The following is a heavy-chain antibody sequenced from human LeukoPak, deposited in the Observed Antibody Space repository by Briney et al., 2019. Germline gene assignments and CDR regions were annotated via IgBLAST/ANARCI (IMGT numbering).Heavy chain of an antibody. Sequence: GGSLRLSCAPSGFTFSSYGMHWVRQAPGKGLEWVAVIWYDGSNKYYADSVKGRFTISRDNSKNTLYLQMNSLRAEDTAVYYCAKDVAGRGAFDIWGQGTMVTVSS. V-gene: IGHV3-33*06. CDR3: AKDVAGRGAFDI. D-gene: IGHD1-26*01. CDR2: IWYDGSNK. J-gene: IGHJ3*02. CDR1: GFTFSSYG.